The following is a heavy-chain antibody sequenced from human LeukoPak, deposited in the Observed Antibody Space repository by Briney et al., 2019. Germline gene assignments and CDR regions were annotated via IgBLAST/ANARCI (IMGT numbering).Heavy chain of an antibody. CDR1: GYTFTDYY. J-gene: IGHJ4*02. CDR3: ARGGIVVVVAVTEYYFDY. CDR2: INPNRGGS. Sequence: ASVKVSCKASGYTFTDYYMHWVRQAPGQGLEWMGWINPNRGGSNYAQKFQGRVTMTRDTSISTACMELSGLRSDDTAVYYCARGGIVVVVAVTEYYFDYWGQGTLVTVSS. V-gene: IGHV1-2*02. D-gene: IGHD2-15*01.